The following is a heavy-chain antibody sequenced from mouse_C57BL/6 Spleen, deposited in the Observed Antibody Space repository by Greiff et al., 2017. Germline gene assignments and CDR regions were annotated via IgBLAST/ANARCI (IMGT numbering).Heavy chain of an antibody. V-gene: IGHV5-6*02. CDR2: ISSGGSYT. Sequence: EVKLVESGGDLVKPGGSLKLSCAASGFTFSSYGMSWVRQTPDKRLEWVATISSGGSYTYYPDSVKGRFTISRDNAKNTLYLQMSSLKSEDTAMYYCVRLIYYGNWAWFAYWGQGTLVTVSA. CDR1: GFTFSSYG. J-gene: IGHJ3*01. CDR3: VRLIYYGNWAWFAY. D-gene: IGHD2-1*01.